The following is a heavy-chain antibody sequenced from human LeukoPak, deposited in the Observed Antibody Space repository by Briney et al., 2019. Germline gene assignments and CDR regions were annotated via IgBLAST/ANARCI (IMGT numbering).Heavy chain of an antibody. CDR2: IYTSGTT. V-gene: IGHV4-61*02. CDR3: ARGLWFGDENPPYFDY. Sequence: SETLSLTCTVSCGSISSSDYYWSWIRQPAGKGLEWIGRIYTSGTTNYNPSLKSRVTISIDTSKNQFSLKLSSVTAADTAVYYCARGLWFGDENPPYFDYWGQGTLVTVSS. CDR1: CGSISSSDYY. D-gene: IGHD3-10*01. J-gene: IGHJ4*02.